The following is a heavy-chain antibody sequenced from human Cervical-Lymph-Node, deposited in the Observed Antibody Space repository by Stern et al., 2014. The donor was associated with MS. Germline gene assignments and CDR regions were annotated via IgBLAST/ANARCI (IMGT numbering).Heavy chain of an antibody. Sequence: EVQLVESGGGLVPPGGSLRLSCAASGFTFSTYWMHWVRQAPGKGLVWVSRIKRDESSTTYADAVKGRFSISRDNEKNTLYLQMNSLRAEDTAVYYCARGVMVAATYAYDIWGQGTMVTISS. D-gene: IGHD2-15*01. J-gene: IGHJ3*02. CDR2: IKRDESST. CDR1: GFTFSTYW. V-gene: IGHV3-74*02. CDR3: ARGVMVAATYAYDI.